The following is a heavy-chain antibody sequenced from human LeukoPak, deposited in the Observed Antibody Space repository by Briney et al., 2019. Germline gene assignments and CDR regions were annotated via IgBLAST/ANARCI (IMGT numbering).Heavy chain of an antibody. J-gene: IGHJ3*02. CDR2: MSHSGYP. CDR1: GGSFSGYS. D-gene: IGHD3-22*01. CDR3: AKSNGYGLIDI. V-gene: IGHV4-34*01. Sequence: SETLSLTCAVYGGSFSGYSWTWIRQPPGKGLEWIGEMSHSGYPNYNPSLKSRVTISLDTSRNQFSLKLNSVTAADTAVYYCAKSNGYGLIDIWGQGTMVTVSS.